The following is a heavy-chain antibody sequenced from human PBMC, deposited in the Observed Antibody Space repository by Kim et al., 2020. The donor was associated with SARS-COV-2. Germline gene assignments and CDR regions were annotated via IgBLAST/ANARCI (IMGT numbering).Heavy chain of an antibody. J-gene: IGHJ1*01. CDR2: ISWNGRDL. CDR1: GFTFDDYA. D-gene: IGHD3-10*01. Sequence: GGSLRLSCAASGFTFDDYAMHWVRQSPGKGLEWVSGISWNGRDLGYADSVRGRFIISRDNAKNSLSLEMNSLQPEDTAFYYCTKDMDASGSAADDYLQHWGQGTLVTVS. CDR3: TKDMDASGSAADDYLQH. V-gene: IGHV3-9*01.